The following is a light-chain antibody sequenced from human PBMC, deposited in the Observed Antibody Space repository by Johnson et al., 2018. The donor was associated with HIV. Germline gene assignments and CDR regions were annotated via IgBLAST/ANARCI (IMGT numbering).Light chain of an antibody. V-gene: IGLV1-51*01. CDR2: DND. CDR1: SSNIGNNY. CDR3: GTWDSSLSAGV. Sequence: HSVLTQPPSVYAAPGQKVTISCSGSSSNIGNNYVSWYQQLPGAAPKLLIYDNDKRPSGIPDRFSASKSGTSATLGITGLQTGDEADYYCGTWDSSLSAGVFGAGTKVTVL. J-gene: IGLJ1*01.